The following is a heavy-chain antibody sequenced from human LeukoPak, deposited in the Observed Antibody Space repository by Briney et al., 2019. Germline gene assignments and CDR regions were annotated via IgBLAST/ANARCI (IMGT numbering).Heavy chain of an antibody. Sequence: PSETLSLTCTVSGGSISSSSYYWGWIRQPPGKGLEWIGSIYYSGSTYYNPSLKSRVTISVDTSKNQFSLKLSSVTAADTAVYYCATPPTVTRNYWGQGTLVTVSS. D-gene: IGHD4-17*01. CDR1: GGSISSSSYY. J-gene: IGHJ4*02. CDR3: ATPPTVTRNY. V-gene: IGHV4-39*07. CDR2: IYYSGST.